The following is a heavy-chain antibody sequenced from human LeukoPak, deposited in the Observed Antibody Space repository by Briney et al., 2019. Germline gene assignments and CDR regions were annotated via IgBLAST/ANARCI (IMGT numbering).Heavy chain of an antibody. CDR3: TREVSGSLYFDY. J-gene: IGHJ4*02. Sequence: GGSLRLSCAASGFTFDDYGMSWVRQTPGKGLEWVSGINWNGGSTAYADSVKGRFTISRDNAKDSLYLQMNSLRAEDTAVYYCTREVSGSLYFDYWGQGSLVTVSS. D-gene: IGHD1-26*01. V-gene: IGHV3-20*04. CDR2: INWNGGST. CDR1: GFTFDDYG.